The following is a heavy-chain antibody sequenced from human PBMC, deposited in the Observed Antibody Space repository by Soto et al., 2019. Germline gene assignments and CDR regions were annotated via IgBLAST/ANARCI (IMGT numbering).Heavy chain of an antibody. Sequence: EVQLVETGGGLIQPGGSLRLSCAASGFTVSGNYMSWVRQAPGKGLEWVSGIYNGGGTYSADSVKGRFTISRDNSKNTLYLQMNSRRAEDTAVYYCASTRGSSDDYLGQGTLVTVSS. V-gene: IGHV3-53*02. CDR2: IYNGGGT. CDR1: GFTVSGNY. D-gene: IGHD6-6*01. CDR3: ASTRGSSDDY. J-gene: IGHJ4*02.